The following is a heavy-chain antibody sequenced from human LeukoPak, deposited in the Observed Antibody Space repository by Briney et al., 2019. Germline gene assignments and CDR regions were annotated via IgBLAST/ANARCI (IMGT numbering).Heavy chain of an antibody. J-gene: IGHJ6*03. CDR2: ISAYNGNT. CDR1: GGTFSSYA. V-gene: IGHV1-18*01. D-gene: IGHD2-15*01. Sequence: ASVKVSCKASGGTFSSYAISWVRQAPGQGLEWMGWISAYNGNTNYAQKLQGRVTMTTDTSTSTAYMELRSLRSDDTAVYYCAFGVVAATSPMDVWGKGTTVTVSS. CDR3: AFGVVAATSPMDV.